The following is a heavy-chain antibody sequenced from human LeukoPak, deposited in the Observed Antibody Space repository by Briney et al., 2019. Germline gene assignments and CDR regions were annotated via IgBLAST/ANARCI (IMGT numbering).Heavy chain of an antibody. CDR2: INTDSGVT. J-gene: IGHJ4*02. D-gene: IGHD5-24*01. Sequence: ASVKVSCKASGYTFTAYYIHWVRQAPGQGLEWMGWINTDSGVTNYEQKFQGRVTMTRDTSITTAHMELSGLRSDDTAVYYCARDLLEMATILTPGFWGQGTLVTVSS. V-gene: IGHV1-2*02. CDR1: GYTFTAYY. CDR3: ARDLLEMATILTPGF.